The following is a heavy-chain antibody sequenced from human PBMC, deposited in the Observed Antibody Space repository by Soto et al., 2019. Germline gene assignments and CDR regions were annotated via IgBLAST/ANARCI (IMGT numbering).Heavy chain of an antibody. CDR3: ASATAVDYYGSGSYYNPNWFDP. V-gene: IGHV4-31*03. J-gene: IGHJ5*02. CDR1: GGSISSGGYY. CDR2: IYYSGST. D-gene: IGHD3-10*01. Sequence: SETLSLTCTVSGGSISSGGYYWSWIRQHPGKGLEWIGYIYYSGSTYYNPSLKSRVTISVDTSKNQFSLKLSSVTAADTAVYYCASATAVDYYGSGSYYNPNWFDPWGQGTLVTVSS.